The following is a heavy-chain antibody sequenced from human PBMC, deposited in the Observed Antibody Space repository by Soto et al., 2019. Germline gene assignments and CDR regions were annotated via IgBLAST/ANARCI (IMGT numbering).Heavy chain of an antibody. V-gene: IGHV1-18*04. CDR3: ARDRTAGTTVYFDY. CDR2: ISAYNGNT. J-gene: IGHJ4*02. D-gene: IGHD1-7*01. CDR1: GYTFTSYG. Sequence: ASVKVSCKASGYTFTSYGISWVRQAPGQGLEWMGWISAYNGNTNYAQKLQGRVTMTTDTSTSTACMELRSLRSDDTAVYYCARDRTAGTTVYFDYWGQGTLVTVSS.